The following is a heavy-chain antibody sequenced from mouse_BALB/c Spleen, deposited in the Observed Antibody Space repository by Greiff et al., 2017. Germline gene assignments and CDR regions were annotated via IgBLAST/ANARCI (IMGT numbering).Heavy chain of an antibody. CDR3: ARRRWDWAMDY. Sequence: QVQLQQPGSELVRPGASVKISCKASGYAFSSYWMHWVKQRPGQGLEWIGMIDPSNSETRLNQKFKDKATLNVDKSSNTAYMQLSSLTSEDSAVYYCARRRWDWAMDYWGQGTSVTVSS. CDR2: IDPSNSET. D-gene: IGHD4-1*01. V-gene: IGHV1S127*01. J-gene: IGHJ4*01. CDR1: GYAFSSYW.